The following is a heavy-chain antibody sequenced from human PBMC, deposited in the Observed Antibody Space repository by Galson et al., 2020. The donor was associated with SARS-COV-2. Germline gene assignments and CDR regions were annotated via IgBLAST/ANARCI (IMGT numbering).Heavy chain of an antibody. Sequence: SVTVSCKASGGTFSSYAIRWVRQAPGHGLAWMGGIIPILGIANYAQKFQGRVTNTPDKSTSTAYMELSSLRSEDTAVYYCARSTGGIQLWLPRYYYYYMDVWGKGTTVTVSS. D-gene: IGHD5-18*01. J-gene: IGHJ6*03. V-gene: IGHV1-69*10. CDR3: ARSTGGIQLWLPRYYYYYMDV. CDR2: IIPILGIA. CDR1: GGTFSSYA.